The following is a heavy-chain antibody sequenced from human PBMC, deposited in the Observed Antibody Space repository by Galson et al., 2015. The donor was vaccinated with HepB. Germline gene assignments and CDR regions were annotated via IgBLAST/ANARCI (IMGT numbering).Heavy chain of an antibody. CDR2: INPSSGGT. D-gene: IGHD2-2*02. CDR3: SRVVPAAIRGMGAFDF. Sequence: SVKVSCKASGYTFTGYYMHWVRQAPGQGLEWMGWINPSSGGTKYAQKFQGRVTMTRDTSISTTYMELSRLRSDATAVYYCSRVVPAAIRGMGAFDFWGQGTMVTVSS. J-gene: IGHJ3*01. V-gene: IGHV1-2*02. CDR1: GYTFTGYY.